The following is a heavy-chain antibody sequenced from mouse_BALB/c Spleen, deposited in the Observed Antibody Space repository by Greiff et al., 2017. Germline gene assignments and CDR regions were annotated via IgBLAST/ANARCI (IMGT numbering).Heavy chain of an antibody. J-gene: IGHJ3*01. Sequence: VKLMESGPGLVAPSQSLSITCTVSGFSLTSYGAHWVRQPPGKGLEWLGVIWAGGSTNYNSALMSRLSISKDNSKSQVFLKMNSLQTDDTAMYYCARDEYGNYAWFAYWGQGTLVTVSA. V-gene: IGHV2-9*02. CDR3: ARDEYGNYAWFAY. CDR1: GFSLTSYG. D-gene: IGHD2-10*02. CDR2: IWAGGST.